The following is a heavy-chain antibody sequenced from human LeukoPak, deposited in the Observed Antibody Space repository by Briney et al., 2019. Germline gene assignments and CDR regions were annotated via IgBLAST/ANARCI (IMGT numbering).Heavy chain of an antibody. J-gene: IGHJ4*02. Sequence: GGSLRLSCAASGFTFSSYAMSWVRQAPGKGLEWISHISTGTYIAYTDSVKGRFTISRDNAKNSLYLQMNSLRAEDTAVYYCTREQDREAAATVVGDYWGQGTLVTVSS. CDR2: ISTGTYI. V-gene: IGHV3-21*05. D-gene: IGHD4-23*01. CDR1: GFTFSSYA. CDR3: TREQDREAAATVVGDY.